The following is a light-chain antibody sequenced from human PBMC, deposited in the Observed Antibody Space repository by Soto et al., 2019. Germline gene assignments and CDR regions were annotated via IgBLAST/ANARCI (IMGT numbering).Light chain of an antibody. Sequence: QSVLTQPHSVSGSPGQSVAISCSGTSSDVGGYNYVSWYQQHPGKAPKLIIFGVNKRPSGVPDRFSGSKSGSTASLTISGLQAEDEADYYCCSYGGSFYVVGTGTKVTVL. V-gene: IGLV2-11*01. J-gene: IGLJ1*01. CDR1: SSDVGGYNY. CDR3: CSYGGSFYV. CDR2: GVN.